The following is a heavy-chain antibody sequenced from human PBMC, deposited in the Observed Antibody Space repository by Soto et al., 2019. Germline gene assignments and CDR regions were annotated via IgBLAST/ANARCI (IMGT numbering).Heavy chain of an antibody. D-gene: IGHD4-17*01. CDR1: GFTFTSSA. CDR3: AAFVATATTVKCGFDY. Sequence: QMQLVQSGPEVKKPGTSVKVSCKASGFTFTSSAVQWVRQARGQRLEWIGWIVVGSGNTNYAQKFQERVTITRDMATSTGYMERSSQRSEDTAVYYCAAFVATATTVKCGFDYWGEGTLVTVFS. J-gene: IGHJ4*02. CDR2: IVVGSGNT. V-gene: IGHV1-58*01.